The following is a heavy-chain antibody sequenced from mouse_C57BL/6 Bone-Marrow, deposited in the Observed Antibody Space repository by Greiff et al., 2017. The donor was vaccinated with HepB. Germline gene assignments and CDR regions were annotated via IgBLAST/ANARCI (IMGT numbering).Heavy chain of an antibody. D-gene: IGHD1-1*01. CDR1: GYTFTSYW. CDR3: AREKGITTVVAPFAY. CDR2: IDPNSGGT. Sequence: QFQLQQPGAELVKPGASVKLSCKASGYTFTSYWMHGVKQRPGRGLEWIGRIDPNSGGTKYNEKFKSKATLTVDKPSSTAYMQLSSLTSEDSAVYYCAREKGITTVVAPFAYWGQGTLVTVSA. J-gene: IGHJ3*01. V-gene: IGHV1-72*01.